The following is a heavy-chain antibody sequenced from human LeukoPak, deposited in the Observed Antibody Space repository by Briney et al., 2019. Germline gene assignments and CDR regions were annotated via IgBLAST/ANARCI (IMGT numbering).Heavy chain of an antibody. CDR3: ARGRHDITMIVVVMTSVSYYLDV. CDR1: GGSITGYY. Sequence: SETLSLTCTVSGGSITGYYWSWIRQPPGKGLEWIGDINPSGSTYYNPSLKSRLTISVDTSKNQFSLKLRSVTAADTAVYYCARGRHDITMIVVVMTSVSYYLDVWGKGTTVTVS. V-gene: IGHV4-34*01. D-gene: IGHD3-22*01. CDR2: INPSGST. J-gene: IGHJ6*03.